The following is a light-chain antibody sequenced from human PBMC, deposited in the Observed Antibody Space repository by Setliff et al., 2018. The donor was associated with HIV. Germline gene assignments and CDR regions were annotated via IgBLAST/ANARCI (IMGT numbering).Light chain of an antibody. CDR3: QVWDSSSDHPFA. J-gene: IGLJ1*01. CDR1: NIGSAS. V-gene: IGLV3-21*04. CDR2: YDS. Sequence: SYELTQPPSVSVAPGKTARITCEGNNIGSASVHWYQQKPGQAPVVVIYYDSDRPSGIPERFSGSNSGNTATLTISRVEAGDEADYYFQVWDSSSDHPFAFGTGTKVTVL.